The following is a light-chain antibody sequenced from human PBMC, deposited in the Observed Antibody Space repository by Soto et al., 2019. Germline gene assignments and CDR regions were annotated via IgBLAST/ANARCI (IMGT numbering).Light chain of an antibody. J-gene: IGKJ4*01. Sequence: EIVLTHSPGTLSLSPGERATLSCRASQTITNNYLAWYQQKPGQAPRLVIYDASSRATGIPDRFSGSGSGTDFTLTISRLEPEDFVVYFCQQYGSSPLTFGGGTKVDIK. V-gene: IGKV3-20*01. CDR3: QQYGSSPLT. CDR1: QTITNNY. CDR2: DAS.